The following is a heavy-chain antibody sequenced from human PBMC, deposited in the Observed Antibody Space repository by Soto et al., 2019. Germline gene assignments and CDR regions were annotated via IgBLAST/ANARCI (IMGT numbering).Heavy chain of an antibody. CDR3: ARVMWDWDYGLDGMDV. CDR1: GGSISSGGYY. CDR2: IYYSGST. J-gene: IGHJ6*02. D-gene: IGHD1-7*01. V-gene: IGHV4-31*03. Sequence: SETLSLTCTVSGGSISSGGYYWSWIRQHPGKGLEWIGYIYYSGSTYYNPSLKSRVTISVDTSKNQFSLKLSSVTAADTAVYYCARVMWDWDYGLDGMDVWGQGTTVTVSS.